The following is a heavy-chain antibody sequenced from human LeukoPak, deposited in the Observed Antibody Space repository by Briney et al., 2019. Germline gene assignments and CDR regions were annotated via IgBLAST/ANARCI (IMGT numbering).Heavy chain of an antibody. CDR2: IKQDGSEK. D-gene: IGHD2-2*01. Sequence: PGGSLRLSCAASGFTFSSYWMSWVRQAPGKGLEWVANIKQDGSEKYYVDSVKGRFTISRDNAKNSLYLQMNSLRAEDTAVYYCARDTVYQLPTRFDPWGQGTLVTVSS. CDR3: ARDTVYQLPTRFDP. CDR1: GFTFSSYW. J-gene: IGHJ5*02. V-gene: IGHV3-7*01.